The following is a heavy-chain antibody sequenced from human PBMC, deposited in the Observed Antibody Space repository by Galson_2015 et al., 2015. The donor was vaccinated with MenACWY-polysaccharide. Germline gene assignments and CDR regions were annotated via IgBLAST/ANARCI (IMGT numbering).Heavy chain of an antibody. D-gene: IGHD3-10*01. Sequence: SLRLSCAASGFTFSDSYMHWIRQAPGKGLEWVSYISDSGSAIYFADSVKGRFIISRDNAKNSLYLQMNSLRAEDTAVYYCARDPRGARSSYFGNWGQGILVTVSS. CDR3: ARDPRGARSSYFGN. CDR1: GFTFSDSY. V-gene: IGHV3-11*01. J-gene: IGHJ4*02. CDR2: ISDSGSAI.